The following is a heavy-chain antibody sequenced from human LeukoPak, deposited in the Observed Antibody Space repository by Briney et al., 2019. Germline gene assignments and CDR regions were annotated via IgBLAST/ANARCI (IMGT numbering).Heavy chain of an antibody. V-gene: IGHV1-18*04. Sequence: ASVKVSCKASGYTFTGYYMHWVRQAPGQGLEWMGWINAYNGNTNHAQKLQGRVTMTTDTSTSTAYMELRSLRFDDTAVYYCARRQGTTLSFDYWGQGTLVTVYS. CDR2: INAYNGNT. J-gene: IGHJ4*02. CDR1: GYTFTGYY. D-gene: IGHD1-1*01. CDR3: ARRQGTTLSFDY.